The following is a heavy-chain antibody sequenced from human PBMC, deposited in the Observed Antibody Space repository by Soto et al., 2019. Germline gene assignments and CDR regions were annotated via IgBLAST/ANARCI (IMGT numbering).Heavy chain of an antibody. D-gene: IGHD3-16*01. CDR3: ARLTPYTNSFWGFDS. CDR1: GFSLRTRGVG. CDR2: IYWDDDK. V-gene: IGHV2-5*02. J-gene: IGHJ4*02. Sequence: QITSKESGPTLVKPTQTLTLTCTLSGFSLRTRGVGVGWIRQSPGKALRWLALIYWDDDKRYSPSLKTRLSITKDTSKHQVILRMTNMDPVDTATYSCARLTPYTNSFWGFDSWGQGILVTVSS.